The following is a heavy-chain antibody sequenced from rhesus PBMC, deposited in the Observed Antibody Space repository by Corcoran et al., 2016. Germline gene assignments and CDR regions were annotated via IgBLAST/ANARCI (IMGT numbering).Heavy chain of an antibody. CDR2: IGGNSGST. V-gene: IGHV4-127*01. CDR3: ARNGLTGYILF. J-gene: IGHJ5-2*02. Sequence: QVQLQESGPGLVKPSETLSLTCAVSGYSISSGYGWGWVRQPPGKGLEWIGQIGGNSGSTYYTPSLKIRVTVSKDPAKNHFSLKLSSVPAADTAVYYCARNGLTGYILFWGRGVLVTVSS. D-gene: IGHD2-15*01. CDR1: GYSISSGYG.